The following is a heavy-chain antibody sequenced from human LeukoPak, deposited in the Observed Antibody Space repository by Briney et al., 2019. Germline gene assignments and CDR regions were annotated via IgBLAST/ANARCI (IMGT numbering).Heavy chain of an antibody. CDR1: GFTLSNYN. V-gene: IGHV3-21*01. J-gene: IGHJ3*02. D-gene: IGHD3-10*01. CDR2: ISSSSSYI. CDR3: ARVLTMRLHDAFDI. Sequence: GGSLRLSCAASGFTLSNYNMNWVRQAPGKGLEWVSSISSSSSYIYYADSVKGRFTISRDNAKNSLYLQMNSLRAEDTAVYYCARVLTMRLHDAFDIWGQGTMVTVSS.